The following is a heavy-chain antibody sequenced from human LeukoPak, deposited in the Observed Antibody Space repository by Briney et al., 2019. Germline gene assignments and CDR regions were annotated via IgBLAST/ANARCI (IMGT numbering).Heavy chain of an antibody. J-gene: IGHJ4*02. D-gene: IGHD3-10*01. CDR1: GFTFSSYA. CDR2: ISGSGGST. CDR3: AKNTSPWISGFDY. Sequence: GGSLRLSCAASGFTFSSYAMSWVRQAPGKGLEWVSTISGSGGSTYYADSVKGRFTISRDNSKSTLYLHMNSLSAEDTAVYYCAKNTSPWISGFDYWGQGTVVTVSS. V-gene: IGHV3-23*01.